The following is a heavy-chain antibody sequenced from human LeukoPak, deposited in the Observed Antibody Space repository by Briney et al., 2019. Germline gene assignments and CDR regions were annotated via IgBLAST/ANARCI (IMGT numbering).Heavy chain of an antibody. CDR2: ISSSISYI. CDR3: AKGTYGSGSYSWFDP. J-gene: IGHJ5*02. D-gene: IGHD3-10*01. V-gene: IGHV3-21*04. Sequence: GGSLRLSCAASGFTFSSYSMNWVRQAPGKGLEWVSSISSSISYIYYADSVKGRFTISRDNAKNTLYLQMNSLRAEDTAVYYCAKGTYGSGSYSWFDPWGQGTLVTVSS. CDR1: GFTFSSYS.